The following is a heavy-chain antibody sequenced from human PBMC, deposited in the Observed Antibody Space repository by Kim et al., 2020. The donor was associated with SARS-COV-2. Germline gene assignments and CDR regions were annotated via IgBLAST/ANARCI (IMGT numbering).Heavy chain of an antibody. V-gene: IGHV3-23*01. CDR2: ISGSGETT. D-gene: IGHD1-26*01. Sequence: GGSLRLSCAASGFIFSNYAMSWVLQTPGKGLEWLSAISGSGETTYYADSVKGRFTISRDNSKKTLYLQMNSLRAEDTAVYYCAKDRIVGATMGAYGYWGQGTLVSVSS. J-gene: IGHJ4*02. CDR1: GFIFSNYA. CDR3: AKDRIVGATMGAYGY.